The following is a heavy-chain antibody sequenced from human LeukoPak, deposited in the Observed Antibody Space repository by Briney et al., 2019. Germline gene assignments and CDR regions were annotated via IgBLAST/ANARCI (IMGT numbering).Heavy chain of an antibody. CDR3: ARPFYYGGKVFDY. CDR1: GGSISSSSYY. Sequence: PSETLSLTCTVSGGSISSSSYYWGWIRQPPGTGLEWIGSIYYSGSTYYNPSLKSRATISVDTSKNQFSLKLSSVTAADTAVYYCARPFYYGGKVFDYWGQGTLVTVSS. CDR2: IYYSGST. D-gene: IGHD4-23*01. V-gene: IGHV4-39*07. J-gene: IGHJ4*02.